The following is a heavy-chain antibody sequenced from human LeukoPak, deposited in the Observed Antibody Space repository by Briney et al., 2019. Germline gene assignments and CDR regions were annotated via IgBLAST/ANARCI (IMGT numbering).Heavy chain of an antibody. CDR2: INWNGGST. Sequence: GGSLRLSCAASGFVFDDYGMSWVRQAPGKGLEWVSGINWNGGSTGYADSVKGRFTISRDNAKNSLYLQMNSLRAEDTALYHCARVVFVGHHRGYFDYWGQGTLVTVSS. D-gene: IGHD2-8*01. CDR3: ARVVFVGHHRGYFDY. J-gene: IGHJ4*02. V-gene: IGHV3-20*01. CDR1: GFVFDDYG.